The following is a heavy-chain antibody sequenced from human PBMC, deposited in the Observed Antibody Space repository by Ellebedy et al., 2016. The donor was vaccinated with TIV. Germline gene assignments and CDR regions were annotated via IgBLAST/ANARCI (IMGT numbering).Heavy chain of an antibody. V-gene: IGHV3-48*02. CDR1: GFTFGTYS. CDR3: ARFLGELSLFLNF. Sequence: PGGSLRLSCAASGFTFGTYSMNWVRQAPGKGLEWVSYISDTGATIYYADSVKGRFTVSRDNAKNSLYLQMRSRRDEDTAVYYCARFLGELSLFLNFWGQGTLVTVSS. J-gene: IGHJ4*02. D-gene: IGHD3-16*02. CDR2: ISDTGATI.